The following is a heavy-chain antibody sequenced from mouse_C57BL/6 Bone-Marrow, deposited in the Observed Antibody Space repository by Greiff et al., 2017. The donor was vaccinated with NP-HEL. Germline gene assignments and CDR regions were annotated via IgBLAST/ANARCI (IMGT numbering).Heavy chain of an antibody. Sequence: VQLQQSGAELVRPGASVKLSCTASGFNIKDYYMHWVKQRPEQGLEWIGWIDPENGDTEYASKFQGKATITADTSSNTAYLQLSSLTSEDTAVYYCTRSYGWFAYWGQGTLVTVSA. CDR3: TRSYGWFAY. CDR1: GFNIKDYY. CDR2: IDPENGDT. J-gene: IGHJ3*01. V-gene: IGHV14-4*01. D-gene: IGHD1-1*01.